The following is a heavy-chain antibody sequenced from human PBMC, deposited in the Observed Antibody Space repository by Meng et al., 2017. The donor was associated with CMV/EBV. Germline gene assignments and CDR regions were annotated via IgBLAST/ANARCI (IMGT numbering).Heavy chain of an antibody. CDR3: ASSESNYGSYYYGMDV. CDR2: INHSGST. V-gene: IGHV4-34*01. D-gene: IGHD4-11*01. Sequence: SETLSPTCAAYGWSFSGYYWSWFRQPPGKGLEWFGEINHSGSTNYNPTLKSRVTISVDTSKNQFSLKLSSVTDADTAVYYCASSESNYGSYYYGMDVWGQGTTVTVSS. J-gene: IGHJ6*02. CDR1: GWSFSGYY.